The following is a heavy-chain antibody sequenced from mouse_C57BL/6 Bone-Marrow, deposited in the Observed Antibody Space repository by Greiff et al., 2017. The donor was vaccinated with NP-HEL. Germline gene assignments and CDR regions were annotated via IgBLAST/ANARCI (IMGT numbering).Heavy chain of an antibody. CDR1: GFTFSSYT. V-gene: IGHV5-9-1*01. CDR2: ISSGGSYT. Sequence: EVMLVESGGGLVKPGGSLKVSCTASGFTFSSYTMSWVRQTPEKRLGWVATISSGGSYTYYPDSVKGRFTISRDNAKNTLYLQMSSLRSEDTAMYYCARQEGYYGSDTGFDYWGQGTTLTVSS. D-gene: IGHD1-1*01. J-gene: IGHJ2*01. CDR3: ARQEGYYGSDTGFDY.